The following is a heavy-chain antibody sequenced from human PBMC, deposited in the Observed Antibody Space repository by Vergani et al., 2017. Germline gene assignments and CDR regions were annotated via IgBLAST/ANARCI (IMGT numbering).Heavy chain of an antibody. Sequence: EVQLLESGGGLVQPGGSLRLSCAASGFTFSSYAMSWVRQAPGKGLEWVSVIYSGGSSTYYADSVKGRFTISRDNSKNTLYRQMNSLRAEDTAVYYCAKEGCSSTSCYRRENWFDPWGQGTLVTVSS. V-gene: IGHV3-23*03. CDR1: GFTFSSYA. CDR2: IYSGGSST. J-gene: IGHJ5*02. CDR3: AKEGCSSTSCYRRENWFDP. D-gene: IGHD2-2*02.